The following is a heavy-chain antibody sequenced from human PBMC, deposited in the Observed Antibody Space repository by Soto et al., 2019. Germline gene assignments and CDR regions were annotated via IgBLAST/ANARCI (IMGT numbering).Heavy chain of an antibody. Sequence: GGSLRLSCAASGFTFSSYWMHWVRQAPGEGLMWVSRIHNDGSTTRYADSVKGRFTISRDNAKNTLYLQMSSLRVEDTAVYYCARDNWNSYWSQGTLVTVSA. J-gene: IGHJ4*01. CDR2: IHNDGSTT. V-gene: IGHV3-74*01. CDR3: ARDNWNSY. CDR1: GFTFSSYW. D-gene: IGHD1-7*01.